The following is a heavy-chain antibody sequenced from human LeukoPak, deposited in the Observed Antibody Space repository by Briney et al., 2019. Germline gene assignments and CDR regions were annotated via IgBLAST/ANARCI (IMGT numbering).Heavy chain of an antibody. CDR3: ARERRSSGHQGGIDY. D-gene: IGHD6-19*01. J-gene: IGHJ4*02. Sequence: ASVKVSCKASGYTFTSYGISWVRQATGQGLEWMGWISAYNGNTNYAQKLQGRDTMTTDTSTSTAYMELRSLRSDDTAVYYCARERRSSGHQGGIDYWGQGTLVTVSS. CDR1: GYTFTSYG. V-gene: IGHV1-18*01. CDR2: ISAYNGNT.